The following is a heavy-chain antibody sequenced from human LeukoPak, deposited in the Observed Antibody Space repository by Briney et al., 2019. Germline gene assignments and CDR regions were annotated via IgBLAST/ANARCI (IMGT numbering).Heavy chain of an antibody. CDR2: IYYSGST. V-gene: IGHV4-59*08. CDR1: DGSISSYY. CDR3: ARLSSGYKTNFDY. D-gene: IGHD3-22*01. J-gene: IGHJ4*02. Sequence: SETLSLTCTVSDGSISSYYWSWIRQPPGKGLEWIGYIYYSGSTNYNPSLKSRVTISVDTSKNQFSLKLSSVTAADTAVYYCARLSSGYKTNFDYWGQGTLVTVSS.